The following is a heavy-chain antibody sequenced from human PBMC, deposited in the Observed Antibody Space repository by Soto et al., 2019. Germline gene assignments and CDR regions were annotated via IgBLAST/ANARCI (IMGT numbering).Heavy chain of an antibody. Sequence: PGGSLRLSCAASGFTFDDYAMHWVRQAPGKGLEWVSAISWNGGSIDYADSVKGRFTISRDNSKNTLYLQMNSLRAEDTAVYYCAKAEEIGYYYDSSGYSDFDYWGQGTLVTVSS. V-gene: IGHV3-9*01. CDR1: GFTFDDYA. J-gene: IGHJ4*02. CDR2: ISWNGGSI. D-gene: IGHD3-22*01. CDR3: AKAEEIGYYYDSSGYSDFDY.